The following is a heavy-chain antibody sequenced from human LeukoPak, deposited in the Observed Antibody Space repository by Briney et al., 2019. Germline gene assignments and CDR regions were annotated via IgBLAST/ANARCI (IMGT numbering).Heavy chain of an antibody. V-gene: IGHV3-74*01. CDR1: GFTFSTYW. J-gene: IGHJ4*02. Sequence: GGSLRLSCAASGFTFSTYWMHWVRQAPGKGLVWVSCINSDGSSTSYADSVKGRFTISRDNAKNTLYLQMNSLRAEDTAVYYCAPSRDGYNFVDYWGQGTLVTVSS. CDR2: INSDGSST. CDR3: APSRDGYNFVDY. D-gene: IGHD5-24*01.